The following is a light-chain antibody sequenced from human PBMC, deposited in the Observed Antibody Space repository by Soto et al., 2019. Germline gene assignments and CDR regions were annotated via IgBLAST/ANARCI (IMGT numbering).Light chain of an antibody. CDR1: QRVSRK. Sequence: IVMTQSPATLSESPGERATLSCRASQRVSRKLAWYQQKPGQAPRLLIYDASTRATGIPARFSGSGSGTEFTLTISSLQSEDFAIYYCQQYNNWPPKTFGQGTKVDIK. J-gene: IGKJ1*01. CDR2: DAS. V-gene: IGKV3-15*01. CDR3: QQYNNWPPKT.